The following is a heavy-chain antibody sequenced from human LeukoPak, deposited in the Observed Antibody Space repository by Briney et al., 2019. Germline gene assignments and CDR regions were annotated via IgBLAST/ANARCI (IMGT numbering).Heavy chain of an antibody. V-gene: IGHV4-30-4*08. CDR2: IYYSGST. CDR3: ATVDTAMVLFDY. CDR1: GGSISSGGYY. D-gene: IGHD5-18*01. J-gene: IGHJ4*02. Sequence: PSQTLSLTCTVSGGSISSGGYYWSWIRQHPGKGLEWIGYIYYSGSTYYNPSLKSRVTISVDTSKNQFSLKLSSVTAADTAVYYCATVDTAMVLFDYWGQGTLVTVSS.